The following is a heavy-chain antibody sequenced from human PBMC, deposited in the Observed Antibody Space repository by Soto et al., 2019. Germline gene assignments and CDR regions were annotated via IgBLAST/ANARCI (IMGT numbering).Heavy chain of an antibody. D-gene: IGHD6-13*01. Sequence: SETLSLTCTVSGGSTDSLYCSWVRQPPGKGLEWIGEIYHSGSTNYNPSLRSRVTISVDKSKNQFSLKLSSVTAADTAVYYCTRDPEGGIAAAGTWDYYYYGMDVWGQGTTVTVSS. J-gene: IGHJ6*02. CDR2: IYHSGST. V-gene: IGHV4-4*02. CDR1: GGSTDSLY. CDR3: TRDPEGGIAAAGTWDYYYYGMDV.